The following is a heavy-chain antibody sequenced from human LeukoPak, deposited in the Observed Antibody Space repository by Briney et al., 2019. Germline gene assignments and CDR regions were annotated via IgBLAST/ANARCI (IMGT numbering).Heavy chain of an antibody. D-gene: IGHD3-22*01. CDR2: IHNNGDI. Sequence: SETLSLTCIVSGDSIRSYYWNWIRQAPGKALEWIGHIHNNGDIAYNFSLKSRVTISMDTSKNQFSLKLSSVTAADTAVYYRGRWGYFDSGNYFVVDYWGQGTVVTVSS. J-gene: IGHJ4*02. V-gene: IGHV4-59*01. CDR1: GDSIRSYY. CDR3: GRWGYFDSGNYFVVDY.